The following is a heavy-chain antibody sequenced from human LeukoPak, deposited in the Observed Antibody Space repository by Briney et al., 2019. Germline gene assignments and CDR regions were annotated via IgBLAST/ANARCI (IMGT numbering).Heavy chain of an antibody. CDR1: GVSISSGGYS. CDR3: ARTAGSGYYPIDY. V-gene: IGHV4-30-2*01. D-gene: IGHD3-22*01. Sequence: SETLSLTCAVSGVSISSGGYSWSWLRQPPGKGLEWIGYIYHSGSTYYNPSLKSRVTISVDRSKNQFSLKLSSVTAADTAVYYCARTAGSGYYPIDYWGQGTLVTVSS. CDR2: IYHSGST. J-gene: IGHJ4*02.